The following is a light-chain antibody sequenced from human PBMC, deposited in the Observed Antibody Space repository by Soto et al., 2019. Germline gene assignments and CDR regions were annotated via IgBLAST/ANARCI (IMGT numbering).Light chain of an antibody. CDR1: QTISSW. CDR3: QHYNSYSEA. Sequence: DIQLNPSPSALPASVVDSVTITCRASQTISSWLAWYQQKPGKAPKLLIYKASTLKSGVPSRFSGSGSGTEFTLTISSLQPDDFATYYCQHYNSYSEAFGHGTKVDI. J-gene: IGKJ1*01. V-gene: IGKV1-5*03. CDR2: KAS.